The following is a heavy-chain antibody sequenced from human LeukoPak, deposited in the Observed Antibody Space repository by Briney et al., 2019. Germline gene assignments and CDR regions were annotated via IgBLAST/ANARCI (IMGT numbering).Heavy chain of an antibody. Sequence: ASVRVSCKASGYTFTGSYMLWVRQAPGQGLEWMGWINPNSGGTNYAQKCQGRVTMTRDTSISTAYMELSRLRSDDTTVYYCARDRRYSRSYVDYWGQGTLVTVSS. V-gene: IGHV1-2*02. D-gene: IGHD6-6*01. J-gene: IGHJ4*02. CDR1: GYTFTGSY. CDR2: INPNSGGT. CDR3: ARDRRYSRSYVDY.